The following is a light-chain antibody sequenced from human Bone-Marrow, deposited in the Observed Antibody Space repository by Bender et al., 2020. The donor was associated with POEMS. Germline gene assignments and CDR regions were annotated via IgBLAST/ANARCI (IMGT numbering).Light chain of an antibody. CDR1: NLETKG. J-gene: IGLJ3*02. CDR2: DNT. CDR3: RVWDNDGDHWV. Sequence: SYVLTQPPSVSVAPGQTARISCGGNNLETKGVHWYQQKPGQAPVLVVFDNTDRPSGIPERFSGSNSGNTATLSISRVEAGDEADCYCRVWDNDGDHWVFGGGTKLTVL. V-gene: IGLV3-21*02.